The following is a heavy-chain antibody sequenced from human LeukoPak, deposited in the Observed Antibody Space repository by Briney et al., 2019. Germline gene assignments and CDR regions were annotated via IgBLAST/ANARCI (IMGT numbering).Heavy chain of an antibody. CDR2: IYYSGST. V-gene: IGHV4-59*01. J-gene: IGHJ4*02. CDR3: ARGDYPINYFDY. D-gene: IGHD3-16*01. Sequence: SETLSLTCTVSGGSISSYYWSWIRQPPGKGLEWIGYIYYSGSTNYNPPLKSRVTISVDTSKNQFSLKLSSVTAADTAAYYCARGDYPINYFDYWGQGTLVTVSS. CDR1: GGSISSYY.